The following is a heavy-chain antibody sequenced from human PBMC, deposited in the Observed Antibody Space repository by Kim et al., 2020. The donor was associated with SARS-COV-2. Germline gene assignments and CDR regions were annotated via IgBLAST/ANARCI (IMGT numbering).Heavy chain of an antibody. CDR2: ISSSGSTI. V-gene: IGHV3-11*01. Sequence: GGSLRLSCAASGFTFSDYYMSWIRQAPGKGLEWVSYISSSGSTIYYADSVKGRFTISRDNAKNSLYLQMNSLRAEDTAVYYCARVSGRYYYDSSGIYWGQGTLVTVSS. CDR1: GFTFSDYY. CDR3: ARVSGRYYYDSSGIY. D-gene: IGHD3-22*01. J-gene: IGHJ4*02.